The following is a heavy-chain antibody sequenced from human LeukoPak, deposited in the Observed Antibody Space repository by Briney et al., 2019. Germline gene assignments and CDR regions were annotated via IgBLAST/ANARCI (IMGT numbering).Heavy chain of an antibody. CDR2: IYSGGST. D-gene: IGHD3-10*01. Sequence: GGSLRLSCAASGFTVSSNYMSWVRQAPGKGLEWVSVIYSGGSTYYADSVKGRFTISGDNSKNTLYLQMNSLRAEDTAVYYCARAPLGFGESYFDYWGQGTLVTVSS. CDR1: GFTVSSNY. CDR3: ARAPLGFGESYFDY. J-gene: IGHJ4*02. V-gene: IGHV3-53*01.